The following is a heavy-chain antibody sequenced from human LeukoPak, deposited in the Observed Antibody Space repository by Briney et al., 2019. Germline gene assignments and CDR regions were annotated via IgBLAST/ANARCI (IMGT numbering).Heavy chain of an antibody. CDR1: GGSVTTGYYY. CDR3: ARFYYGSGSYVSNFDY. D-gene: IGHD3-10*01. Sequence: SETLSLTCTVSGGSVTTGYYYWGWIRQPPGKALEWIGSFYYSGSTYYNPSLQSRVTISVDTSKTQSSLRRNSVTAADTAVYYCARFYYGSGSYVSNFDYWGQGTLVTVSS. V-gene: IGHV4-39*01. J-gene: IGHJ4*02. CDR2: FYYSGST.